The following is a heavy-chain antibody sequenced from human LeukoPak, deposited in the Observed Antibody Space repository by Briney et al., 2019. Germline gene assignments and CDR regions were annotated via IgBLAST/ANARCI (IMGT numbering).Heavy chain of an antibody. CDR1: GGSISSYY. J-gene: IGHJ4*02. V-gene: IGHV4-59*01. Sequence: SETLSLTCTVSGGSISSYYWSWFRQPPGKGLEWIGYIYSSGSTKYNPSLKSRVTISVDTSKNQFSLNLSSVTAADSAVYYCASAVEIPRYFDYWGQGILVTVSS. CDR2: IYSSGST. D-gene: IGHD2-2*02. CDR3: ASAVEIPRYFDY.